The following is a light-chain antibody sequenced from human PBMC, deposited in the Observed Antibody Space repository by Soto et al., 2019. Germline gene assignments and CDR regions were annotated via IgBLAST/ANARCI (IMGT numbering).Light chain of an antibody. CDR3: QQYNNWLTWT. CDR1: QYINTR. Sequence: EIVLTQSPATLSSFPGDRVTLSCRASQYINTRLAWYQHRPGQAPRLLIYGASTRATGIPARFSGSGSGTEFTLTISSLQSEDFAVYYCQQYNNWLTWTFGQGTKVDIK. CDR2: GAS. J-gene: IGKJ1*01. V-gene: IGKV3-15*01.